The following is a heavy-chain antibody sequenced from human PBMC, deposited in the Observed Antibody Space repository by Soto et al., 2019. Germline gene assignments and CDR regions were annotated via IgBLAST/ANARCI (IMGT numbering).Heavy chain of an antibody. V-gene: IGHV1-69*01. J-gene: IGHJ4*02. D-gene: IGHD2-21*02. CDR2: IIPIFGTT. CDR3: ARGLYGGGGCYSHFDY. CDR1: GGTFSNYP. Sequence: VQLVQSGAEVKKPGSSVKVSCKASGGTFSNYPFIWVRQAPGQGLDWMGGIIPIFGTTDYGQRFQGRVKITADESTNTAYMELSSLRSDDTAVYYCARGLYGGGGCYSHFDYWGQGTLVTVSS.